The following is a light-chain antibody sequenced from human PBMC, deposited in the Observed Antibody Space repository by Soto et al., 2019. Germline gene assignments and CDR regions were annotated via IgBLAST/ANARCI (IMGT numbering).Light chain of an antibody. V-gene: IGLV4-69*01. J-gene: IGLJ3*02. CDR3: QTWATGPDWV. CDR1: SGHSTYA. CDR2: IDSDGSH. Sequence: QLVLTQSPSASASLGASVKLTCTLSSGHSTYAIAWHQQQPEKGPRYLMKIDSDGSHSKGDGIPDRFSGSSSGAERYLTISSLQSEDEAEYYCQTWATGPDWVFGGGTKVTVL.